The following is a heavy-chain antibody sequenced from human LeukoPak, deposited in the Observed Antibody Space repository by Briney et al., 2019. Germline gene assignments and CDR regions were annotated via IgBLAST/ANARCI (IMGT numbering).Heavy chain of an antibody. Sequence: PSETLSLTCTVSGGSISSYYWSWIRQPPGKGLEWIGYIYYSGSTNYNPSLKSRVTISVDTSKNQFSLKLSSVTAADTAVYYCARGFYGYNWFDNWGQGTLVTVSS. V-gene: IGHV4-59*08. CDR2: IYYSGST. D-gene: IGHD5-24*01. CDR3: ARGFYGYNWFDN. CDR1: GGSISSYY. J-gene: IGHJ4*02.